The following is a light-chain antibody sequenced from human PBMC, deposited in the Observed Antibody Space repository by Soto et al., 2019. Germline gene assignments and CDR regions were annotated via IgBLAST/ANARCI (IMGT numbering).Light chain of an antibody. J-gene: IGKJ2*02. Sequence: IQMTQSPSTLSAFVGDRVTITCRASQDVSTFLAWYQKRAGEAPRRLIYEVSTLEAGVSTRFSGGGSGTEFTLTINNVQPDDVATYYCQQHRSYCTFGQGTKVEL. CDR1: QDVSTF. CDR3: QQHRSYCT. V-gene: IGKV1-5*03. CDR2: EVS.